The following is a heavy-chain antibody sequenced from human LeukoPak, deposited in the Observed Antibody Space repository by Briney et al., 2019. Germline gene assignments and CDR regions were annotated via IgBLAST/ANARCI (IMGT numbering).Heavy chain of an antibody. D-gene: IGHD3-16*02. Sequence: GGSLRLSCAASGFTFSDYYMSWIRQAPGKGLEWVSYISSSSSYTNYADSVKGRFTIPRDNAKNSLYLQMYSLRAEDTAVYYCARGFELITFGGAIGKLNWFDSWGQGTLVTVSS. V-gene: IGHV3-11*05. CDR2: ISSSSSYT. CDR1: GFTFSDYY. J-gene: IGHJ5*01. CDR3: ARGFELITFGGAIGKLNWFDS.